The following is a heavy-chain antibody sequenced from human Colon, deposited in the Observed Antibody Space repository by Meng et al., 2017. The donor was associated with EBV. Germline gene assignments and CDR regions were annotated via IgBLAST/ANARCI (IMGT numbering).Heavy chain of an antibody. D-gene: IGHD1-26*01. CDR1: GGSISSSLNY. Sequence: SGPGLLNPSETRPLTCLVSGGSISSSLNYWAWIRQPPGKVLEWIGSIFYSGSTYYNPSLKSRVNISVDTSKNHFSLKVNSVTAADTAVYYCARGKQDAWELLAYWGQGALVTVSS. CDR2: IFYSGST. CDR3: ARGKQDAWELLAY. J-gene: IGHJ4*02. V-gene: IGHV4-39*02.